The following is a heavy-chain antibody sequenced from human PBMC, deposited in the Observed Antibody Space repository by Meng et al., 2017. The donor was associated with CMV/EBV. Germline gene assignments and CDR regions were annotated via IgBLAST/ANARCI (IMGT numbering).Heavy chain of an antibody. CDR2: INHSGST. Sequence: QLREWGVGLLTPSEALSLTFAVYGGSFSGYYWSWIRQPPGKGLEWIGEINHSGSTNYNPSLKSRVTISVDTSKNQFSLKLSSVTAADTAVYYCARESMVRGEDWGQGTLVTVAS. CDR3: ARESMVRGED. J-gene: IGHJ4*02. CDR1: GGSFSGYY. D-gene: IGHD3-10*01. V-gene: IGHV4-34*01.